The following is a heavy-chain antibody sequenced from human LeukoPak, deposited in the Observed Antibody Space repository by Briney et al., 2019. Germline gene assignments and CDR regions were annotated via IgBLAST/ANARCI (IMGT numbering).Heavy chain of an antibody. CDR3: ARDRTAMATTNFDY. V-gene: IGHV1-18*01. D-gene: IGHD5-18*01. CDR2: ISAYNGNT. J-gene: IGHJ4*02. Sequence: ASVKVSCKASGYTFTSYGNSWVRQAPGQGLEWMGWISAYNGNTNYAQKLQGRVTMTTDTSTSTDYMELRSLRSDDTAVYYCARDRTAMATTNFDYWGQGTLVTVSS. CDR1: GYTFTSYG.